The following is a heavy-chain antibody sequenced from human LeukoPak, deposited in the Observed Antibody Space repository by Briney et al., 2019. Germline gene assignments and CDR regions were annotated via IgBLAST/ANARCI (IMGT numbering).Heavy chain of an antibody. CDR3: AELGITMIGGV. J-gene: IGHJ6*04. CDR1: GFTFSSYA. CDR2: FSVSDATT. Sequence: GGSLRLSCAASGFTFSSYAMSWVRQAPGKGLEWFSGFSVSDATTYYADSVKGRFTISRDNAKNSLYLQMNSLRAEDTAVYYCAELGITMIGGVWGKGTTVTISS. V-gene: IGHV3-23*01. D-gene: IGHD3-10*02.